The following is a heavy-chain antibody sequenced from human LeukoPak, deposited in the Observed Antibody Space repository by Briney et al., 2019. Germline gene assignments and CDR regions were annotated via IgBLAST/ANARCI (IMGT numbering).Heavy chain of an antibody. Sequence: GGSLRLSCAASGFTFSSYWMHWVRQGPGKGLVWVSRTNSDGTGTTYADSVKGRFTISRDNAKNTLYLQMNSLRAEDTAVYYCARDPLGRAADYWGQGSLVTVSS. CDR2: TNSDGTGT. CDR3: ARDPLGRAADY. CDR1: GFTFSSYW. D-gene: IGHD7-27*01. V-gene: IGHV3-74*01. J-gene: IGHJ4*02.